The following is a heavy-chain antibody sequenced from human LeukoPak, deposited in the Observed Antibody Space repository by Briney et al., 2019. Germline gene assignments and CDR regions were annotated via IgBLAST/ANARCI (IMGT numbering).Heavy chain of an antibody. J-gene: IGHJ3*02. Sequence: PGGSLRLSCAASGFTFSSYSMNWVRQAPGKGLEWVSCISSSSSTIYYADSVKGRFTISRDNAKNSLYLQMNSLRAEDTAVYYCAREGVYGYDSSGYRDAFDIWGQGTMVTVSS. CDR3: AREGVYGYDSSGYRDAFDI. CDR1: GFTFSSYS. CDR2: ISSSSSTI. D-gene: IGHD3-22*01. V-gene: IGHV3-48*04.